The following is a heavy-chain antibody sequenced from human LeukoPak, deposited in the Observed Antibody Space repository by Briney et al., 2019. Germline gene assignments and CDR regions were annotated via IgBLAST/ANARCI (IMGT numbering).Heavy chain of an antibody. D-gene: IGHD2-15*01. CDR1: GFTVSSNY. J-gene: IGHJ3*02. CDR2: IYSGGST. V-gene: IGHV3-53*01. Sequence: GGSLRLSCAASGFTVSSNYMSWVRQAPGKGLEWVSVIYSGGSTYYADSVKGRFTISRDNSKNTLYLQMNSLRAEDTAVYYCARIGWCSGGSCDGDAFDIWGQGTMVTVSS. CDR3: ARIGWCSGGSCDGDAFDI.